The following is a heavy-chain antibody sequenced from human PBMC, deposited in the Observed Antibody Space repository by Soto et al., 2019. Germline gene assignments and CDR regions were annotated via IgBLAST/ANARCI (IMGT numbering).Heavy chain of an antibody. D-gene: IGHD3-9*01. Sequence: QLQLQESGPGLVKPSETLSLTCTVSGGSISSSSYYWGWIRQPPGKGLEWIGSIYYSGSTYYNPSLKSRVTISVDTSKNQFSLKLSSVTAADTAVYYCARQPRILTGYSGHFDYWGQATLVTVSS. CDR2: IYYSGST. J-gene: IGHJ4*02. CDR1: GGSISSSSYY. V-gene: IGHV4-39*01. CDR3: ARQPRILTGYSGHFDY.